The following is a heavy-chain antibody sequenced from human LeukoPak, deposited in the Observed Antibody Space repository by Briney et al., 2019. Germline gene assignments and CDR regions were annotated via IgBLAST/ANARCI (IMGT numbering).Heavy chain of an antibody. V-gene: IGHV4-59*01. Sequence: PSETLSLTCTVSGGSISSYYWSWIRQPPGKGLEWIGYIYYSGSTNYNPSLKSRVTISVDTSKNQFSLKLSSVTAADTAVYYCARAPGRYGWFDPWGQGTLVTVSS. CDR1: GGSISSYY. CDR2: IYYSGST. D-gene: IGHD1-14*01. J-gene: IGHJ5*02. CDR3: ARAPGRYGWFDP.